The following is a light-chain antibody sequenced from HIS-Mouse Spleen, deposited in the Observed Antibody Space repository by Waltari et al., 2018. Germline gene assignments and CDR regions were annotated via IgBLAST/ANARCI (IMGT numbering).Light chain of an antibody. CDR3: QSYDSSPVV. CDR1: SSHIGAGYD. CDR2: GNS. Sequence: QSVLTQPPSVSGAPGQRVTIPCPGSSSHIGAGYDVHWYQQLPGTAPKLLIYGNSNRPSGVPDRFSGSKSGTSASLAITGLQAEDEADYYCQSYDSSPVVFGGGTKLTVL. J-gene: IGLJ2*01. V-gene: IGLV1-40*01.